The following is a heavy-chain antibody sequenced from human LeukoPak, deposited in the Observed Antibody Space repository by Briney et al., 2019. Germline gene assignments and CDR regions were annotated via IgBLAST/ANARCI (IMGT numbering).Heavy chain of an antibody. D-gene: IGHD6-6*01. V-gene: IGHV3-30*04. Sequence: GGSLRLSCAASGFSFSSYAMHWVRQAPGKGLEWVALISYDGSNKKYADSVKGRFTISRDNAKNTLYLQMNSLRAEDTAVYYCARPLSGYSSSLGYWGQGTLVTVSS. J-gene: IGHJ4*02. CDR2: ISYDGSNK. CDR3: ARPLSGYSSSLGY. CDR1: GFSFSSYA.